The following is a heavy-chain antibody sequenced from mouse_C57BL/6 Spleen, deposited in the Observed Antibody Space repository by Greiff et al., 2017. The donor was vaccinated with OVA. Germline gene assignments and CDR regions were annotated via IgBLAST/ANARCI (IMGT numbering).Heavy chain of an antibody. Sequence: VQLQQSGAELMKPGASVKLSCTATGYTFTGYWIEWVKQRPGHGLEWIGVILPGSGGTNYNENFKGKATFTADTSTNPAYMQPSSLTTEDAAINYWARDDGRRPFDYWGQGTTLTVSS. CDR2: ILPGSGGT. CDR1: GYTFTGYW. CDR3: ARDDGRRPFDY. V-gene: IGHV1-9*01. D-gene: IGHD2-12*01. J-gene: IGHJ2*01.